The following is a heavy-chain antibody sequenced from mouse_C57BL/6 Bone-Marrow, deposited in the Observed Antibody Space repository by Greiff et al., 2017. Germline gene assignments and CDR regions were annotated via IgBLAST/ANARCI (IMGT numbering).Heavy chain of an antibody. V-gene: IGHV5-15*01. CDR3: ARHWDGAMDY. D-gene: IGHD4-1*01. Sequence: EVQLMESGGGLVQPGGSLKLSCAASGFTFSDYGMAWVRQAPRKGPEWVAFISNLAYSIYYADTVTGRFTISRENAKNTLYLEMSSLRSEDTAMYYCARHWDGAMDYWGQGTSVTVSS. CDR2: ISNLAYSI. CDR1: GFTFSDYG. J-gene: IGHJ4*01.